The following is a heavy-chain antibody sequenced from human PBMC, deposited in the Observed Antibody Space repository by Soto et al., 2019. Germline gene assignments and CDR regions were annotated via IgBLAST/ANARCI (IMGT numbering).Heavy chain of an antibody. CDR2: IYHRGST. Sequence: SETLSLTCAVSGDSISGSNWWSWVRQAPWKGLEWIGEIYHRGSTNYNPSLKSRVTISVDKSKNQFSLKLTSVTAADTAVYYCTRVAAAGASAAAGASDYWGQGTLVTVSS. CDR3: TRVAAAGASAAAGASDY. CDR1: GDSISGSNW. J-gene: IGHJ4*02. V-gene: IGHV4-4*02. D-gene: IGHD6-13*01.